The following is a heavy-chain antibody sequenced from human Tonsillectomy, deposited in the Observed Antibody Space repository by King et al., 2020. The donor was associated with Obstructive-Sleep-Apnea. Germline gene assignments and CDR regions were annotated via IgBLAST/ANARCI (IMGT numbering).Heavy chain of an antibody. V-gene: IGHV4-59*08. CDR2: IYYSGST. Sequence: QLQESGPGLLKPSETLSLTCTVSGGSINRYYWSWIRQPPGRGLEWICDIYYSGSTNYNPALKGRVTISVDTSKNQFSLKLSSVTAADTAVYYCARQTSDWDFDLWGRGTLVTVSS. CDR3: ARQTSDWDFDL. J-gene: IGHJ2*01. CDR1: GGSINRYY.